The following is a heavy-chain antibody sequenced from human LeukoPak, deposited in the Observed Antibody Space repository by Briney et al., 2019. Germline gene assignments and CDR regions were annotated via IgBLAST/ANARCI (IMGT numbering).Heavy chain of an antibody. V-gene: IGHV1-8*01. CDR1: GYTFTSYD. Sequence: GASVKVSCKASGYTFTSYDINWVRQATGQGPEWMGWMNPNSGNTGYAQKFQGRVTMTRNTSISTAYMELSSLRSEDTAVYYCARGHLYYYGSGKTQPRDIWGQGTMVTVSS. CDR3: ARGHLYYYGSGKTQPRDI. D-gene: IGHD3-10*01. J-gene: IGHJ3*02. CDR2: MNPNSGNT.